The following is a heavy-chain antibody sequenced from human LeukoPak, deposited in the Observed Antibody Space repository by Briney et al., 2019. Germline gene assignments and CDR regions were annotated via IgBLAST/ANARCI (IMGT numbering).Heavy chain of an antibody. Sequence: GGSLRLSCAASASSFSNYNMNWVRQAPGKGLEWVSSITSSGSYIYYADSVKGRFTISRDNAKNSLYLQMNSLRAEDTAVYYCAELGITMIGGVWGKGTTVTISS. CDR1: ASSFSNYN. CDR2: ITSSGSYI. J-gene: IGHJ6*04. V-gene: IGHV3-21*01. D-gene: IGHD3-10*02. CDR3: AELGITMIGGV.